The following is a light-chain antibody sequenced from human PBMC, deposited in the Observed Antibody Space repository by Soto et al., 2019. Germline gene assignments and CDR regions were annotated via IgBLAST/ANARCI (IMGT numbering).Light chain of an antibody. J-gene: IGLJ1*01. V-gene: IGLV1-40*01. CDR3: QSYDTSLRGSV. Sequence: QSVLTQPPSVSGAPGQRVTISCTGSSSNIGADYEVHWYQQLPGTAPKLLIFGNTNRPSGVPDRFSGSKSGTSASLAITGLQAEDEADYYCQSYDTSLRGSVFGIGTKVTVL. CDR2: GNT. CDR1: SSNIGADYE.